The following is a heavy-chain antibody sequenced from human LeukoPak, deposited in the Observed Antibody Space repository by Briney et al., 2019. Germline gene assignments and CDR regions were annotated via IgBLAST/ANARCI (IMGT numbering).Heavy chain of an antibody. J-gene: IGHJ4*02. Sequence: PGGSLRLSCAASGFTFSSYAMSWVRQAPGKGLEWVSAISGSGGSTYYADSVKGRFTISRDNSKNTLYLQMNSLRAEDTAVYYCAKYHDSSGYYYSDYFDYWGQGTLVTVSS. V-gene: IGHV3-23*01. CDR3: AKYHDSSGYYYSDYFDY. CDR1: GFTFSSYA. CDR2: ISGSGGST. D-gene: IGHD3-22*01.